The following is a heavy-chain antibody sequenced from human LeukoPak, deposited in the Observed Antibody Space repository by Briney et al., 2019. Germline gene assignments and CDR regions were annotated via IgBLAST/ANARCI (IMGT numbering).Heavy chain of an antibody. Sequence: PGGSLRLSCSASGFTVSSNYMSCVRQAPGKGLEWVSLIYSDGNTNYADSVKGRFTISRDNSKNTLYLQMNSLRAEDTAVYYCARAYSGAFDYRGQGTLVTVSS. D-gene: IGHD1-26*01. CDR2: IYSDGNT. J-gene: IGHJ4*02. CDR3: ARAYSGAFDY. CDR1: GFTVSSNY. V-gene: IGHV3-53*01.